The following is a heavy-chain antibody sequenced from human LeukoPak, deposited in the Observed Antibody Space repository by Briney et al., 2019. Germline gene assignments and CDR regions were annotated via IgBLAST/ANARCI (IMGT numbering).Heavy chain of an antibody. V-gene: IGHV3-23*01. J-gene: IGHJ6*03. Sequence: GGSLRLSCAASGFTFSDYYMTWIRQAPGKGLEWVSAISGSGGSTYYADSVKGRFTISRDNSKNTLYLQMNSLRAEDTAVYYCAKENYYYYYMDVWGKGTTVTISS. CDR1: GFTFSDYY. CDR2: ISGSGGST. CDR3: AKENYYYYYMDV.